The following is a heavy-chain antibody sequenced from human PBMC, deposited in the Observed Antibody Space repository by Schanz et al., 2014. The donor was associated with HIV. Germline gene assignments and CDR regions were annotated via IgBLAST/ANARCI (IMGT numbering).Heavy chain of an antibody. Sequence: EVHLVESGGGMVQPGGSLRLSCAVSGFTFTNYWMSWVRQAPGKGLEWVANINQDGSVKYYVDSVKGRFTISRDNAKNSLYLQMDSLRDEDTAVYYCAPRANNWGQGTQVTVSS. CDR3: APRANN. CDR2: INQDGSVK. CDR1: GFTFTNYW. D-gene: IGHD2-8*01. V-gene: IGHV3-7*01. J-gene: IGHJ4*02.